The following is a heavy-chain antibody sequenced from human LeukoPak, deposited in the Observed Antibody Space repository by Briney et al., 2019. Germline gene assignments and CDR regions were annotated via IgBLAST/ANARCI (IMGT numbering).Heavy chain of an antibody. CDR3: ARDNVLRSADAFDI. J-gene: IGHJ3*02. CDR1: GYIFITYF. Sequence: ASVKVSCKASGYIFITYFIHWMRQAPGQGLEWVGLIDPNGGSIKYAQKLQGRVTMTTDTSTSTAYMELRSLRSDDTAVYYCARDNVLRSADAFDIWGQGTMVTVSS. D-gene: IGHD3-3*01. V-gene: IGHV1-46*01. CDR2: IDPNGGSI.